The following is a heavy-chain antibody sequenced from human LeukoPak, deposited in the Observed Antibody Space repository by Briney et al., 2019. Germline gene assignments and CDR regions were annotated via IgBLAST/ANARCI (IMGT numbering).Heavy chain of an antibody. CDR3: AVRLPTAAAEDY. D-gene: IGHD6-13*01. J-gene: IGHJ4*02. Sequence: GESLQISCKGSGYSFTSYWIGWVRQLPGKGLEWMGIIYPGDSDTRYSPSFQGQVTISADQSISTAYLQWSSLKASDAAMYYCAVRLPTAAAEDYWGQGTLVTVS. V-gene: IGHV5-51*01. CDR2: IYPGDSDT. CDR1: GYSFTSYW.